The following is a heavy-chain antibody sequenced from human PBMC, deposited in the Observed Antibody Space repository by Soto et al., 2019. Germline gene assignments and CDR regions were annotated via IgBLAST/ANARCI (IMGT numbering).Heavy chain of an antibody. D-gene: IGHD3-22*01. CDR2: IYYSGST. CDR3: ARDGGYYYDSSGYTAIDI. Sequence: SETLSLTCTVSGGSISSYYWSWIRQPPGKGLEWIGYIYYSGSTNYNPSLKSRVTISVDTSKNQFSLKLSSVTAAGTAVYYCARDGGYYYDSSGYTAIDIWGQGTMVTVSS. CDR1: GGSISSYY. J-gene: IGHJ3*02. V-gene: IGHV4-59*01.